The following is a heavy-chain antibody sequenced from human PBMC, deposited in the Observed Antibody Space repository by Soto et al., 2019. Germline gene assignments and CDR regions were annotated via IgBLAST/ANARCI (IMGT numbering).Heavy chain of an antibody. CDR2: ISPYNGNT. V-gene: IGHV1-18*01. D-gene: IGHD3-16*01. Sequence: ASVKVSCKASGYTFTSYTISWVRQAPGQGLEWMGRISPYNGNTNYAQKLQGRVTITTDTSASTAYMELSSLRSEDTAVYYCARSPTFGGFDIWGQGTMVTVSS. J-gene: IGHJ3*02. CDR3: ARSPTFGGFDI. CDR1: GYTFTSYT.